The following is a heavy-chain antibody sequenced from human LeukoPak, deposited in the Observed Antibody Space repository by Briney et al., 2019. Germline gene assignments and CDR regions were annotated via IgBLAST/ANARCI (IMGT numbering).Heavy chain of an antibody. Sequence: QPGGSLRLSCAASGFTFSSYGMHWVRQAPGKGLEWVAVISYDGSNKYYADSVKGRFTISRDNSKNTLYLQMNSLRTEDTAVYYCARNYGSGFSPGDYWGQGTVVIAPS. D-gene: IGHD3-10*01. CDR2: ISYDGSNK. J-gene: IGHJ4*02. V-gene: IGHV3-30*03. CDR3: ARNYGSGFSPGDY. CDR1: GFTFSSYG.